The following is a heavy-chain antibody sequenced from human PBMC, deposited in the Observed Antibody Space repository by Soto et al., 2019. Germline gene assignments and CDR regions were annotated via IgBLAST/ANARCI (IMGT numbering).Heavy chain of an antibody. CDR3: ARDGFGELRGTDYYYYMDV. Sequence: EVQLVESGGGLVQPGGSLRLSCAASGFTFSSYSMNWVRQAPGKGLECVSYISSSSRTIYYADSVKGRFTISRDNAKNSLYLQMNSLRAEDTAVYYCARDGFGELRGTDYYYYMDVWGKGTTVTVSS. V-gene: IGHV3-48*01. J-gene: IGHJ6*03. CDR2: ISSSSRTI. D-gene: IGHD3-10*01. CDR1: GFTFSSYS.